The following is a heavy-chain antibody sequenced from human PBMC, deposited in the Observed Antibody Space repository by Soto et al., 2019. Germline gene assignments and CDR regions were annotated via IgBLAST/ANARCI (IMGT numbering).Heavy chain of an antibody. CDR1: GASISTYY. CDR2: IYYTGDT. D-gene: IGHD1-26*01. V-gene: IGHV4-59*01. J-gene: IGHJ5*02. CDR3: ARDPSGHPPLYRFDP. Sequence: SETLSLTCTVSGASISTYYWQWIRLPPGKGLEWIGYIYYTGDTNYNPSHTSRVALSLNTSKNQFPLNLSSVTAADTAVYYCARDPSGHPPLYRFDPWGQGTLVTVSS.